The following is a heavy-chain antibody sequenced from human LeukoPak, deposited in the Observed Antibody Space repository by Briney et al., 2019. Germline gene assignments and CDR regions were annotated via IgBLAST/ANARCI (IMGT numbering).Heavy chain of an antibody. CDR1: GYSISSGYY. D-gene: IGHD3-16*02. V-gene: IGHV4-38-2*02. Sequence: SETLSLTCTVSGYSISSGYYWGWIRQPPGKGLEWIGNIYYSGSTYYNPSLESRVTMSLDTSKNQFSLKLSSVTAADTAVYYCARDENGYVWGSFRAWGQGTLVTVSS. CDR2: IYYSGST. CDR3: ARDENGYVWGSFRA. J-gene: IGHJ5*02.